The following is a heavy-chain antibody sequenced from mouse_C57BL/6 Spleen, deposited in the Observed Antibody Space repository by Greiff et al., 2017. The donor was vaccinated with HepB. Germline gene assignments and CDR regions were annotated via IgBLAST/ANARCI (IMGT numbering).Heavy chain of an antibody. J-gene: IGHJ1*03. CDR3: ARPYYGSSYWYFDV. V-gene: IGHV1-52*01. D-gene: IGHD1-1*01. CDR1: GYTFTSYW. Sequence: VQLQQPGAELVRPGSSVKLSCKASGYTFTSYWMHWVKQRPIQGLEWIGNIDPSDSETHYNQKFKDKATLTVDKSSSTAYMQLSSLTSEDSAVYYCARPYYGSSYWYFDVWGTGTTVTVSS. CDR2: IDPSDSET.